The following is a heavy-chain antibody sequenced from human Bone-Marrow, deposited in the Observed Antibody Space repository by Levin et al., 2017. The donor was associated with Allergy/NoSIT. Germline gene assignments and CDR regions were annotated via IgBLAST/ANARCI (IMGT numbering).Heavy chain of an antibody. CDR3: AKSGSSAWYSKGGDWFDP. CDR2: ISGSGKTT. J-gene: IGHJ5*02. V-gene: IGHV3-23*01. D-gene: IGHD6-19*01. Sequence: PGGSLRLSCVASGFTFNSYAMIWVRQAPGRGLEWVSGISGSGKTTYYAESVRGRVTISRDNSKNTVYLEMNSLRGDDTAMYYCAKSGSSAWYSKGGDWFDPWGQGTLVTVSS. CDR1: GFTFNSYA.